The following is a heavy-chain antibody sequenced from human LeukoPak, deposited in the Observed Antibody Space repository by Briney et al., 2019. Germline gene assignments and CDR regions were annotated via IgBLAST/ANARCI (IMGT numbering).Heavy chain of an antibody. CDR1: GGSISSGGYY. V-gene: IGHV4-30-2*01. CDR2: IYHSGST. D-gene: IGHD1-26*01. J-gene: IGHJ4*02. Sequence: SETLSLTCTVSGGSISSGGYYWSWIRLPPGKGLEWIGYIYHSGSTYYNPSLKSRVTISVDRSKNQFSLKLSSVTAADTAVYYCARRRYSGSPDYWGQGTLVTVSS. CDR3: ARRRYSGSPDY.